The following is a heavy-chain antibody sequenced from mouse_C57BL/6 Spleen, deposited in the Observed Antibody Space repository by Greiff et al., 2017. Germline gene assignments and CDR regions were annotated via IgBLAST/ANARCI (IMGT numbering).Heavy chain of an antibody. CDR3: ARREGQRDAMDY. D-gene: IGHD3-3*01. CDR2: IYWADDK. V-gene: IGHV8-12*01. J-gene: IGHJ4*01. Sequence: QVTLKESGPGILQSSQTLSLTCSFSGFSLSTSGMGVSWIRQPSGKGLEWLAHIYWADDKRYNPSLKSRLTISKDTSRNQVFLKITRVDTADTATYYCARREGQRDAMDYWGQGTSVTVSS. CDR1: GFSLSTSGMG.